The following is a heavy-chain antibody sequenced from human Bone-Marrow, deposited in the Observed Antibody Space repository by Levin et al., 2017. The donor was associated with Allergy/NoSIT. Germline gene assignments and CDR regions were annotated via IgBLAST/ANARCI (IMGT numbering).Heavy chain of an antibody. V-gene: IGHV5-51*01. J-gene: IGHJ1*01. CDR1: GYRFDSYW. D-gene: IGHD1-26*01. CDR2: IDPDDSDM. Sequence: GESLKISCQAFGYRFDSYWIAWVRQTPGKGLEWMGVIDPDDSDMTYGPSFQGQVTMSADKSTSTAYLEWDSLKASDTAMYFCARHGWGTEINTGSYAHWDQGTPVTVSS. CDR3: ARHGWGTEINTGSYAH.